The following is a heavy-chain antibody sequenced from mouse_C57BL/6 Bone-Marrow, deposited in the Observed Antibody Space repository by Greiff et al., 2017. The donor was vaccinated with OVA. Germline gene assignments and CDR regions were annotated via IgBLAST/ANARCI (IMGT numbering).Heavy chain of an antibody. CDR2: IWSGGST. V-gene: IGHV2-2*01. J-gene: IGHJ3*01. Sequence: VKLMESGPGLVQPSQSLSITCTVSGFSLTSYGVHWVRQSPGKGLEWLGVIWSGGSTDYNAAFISRLSISKDNSKSQVFFKMNSLQADDTAIYYCARVSFYYDYDWFAYWGQGTLVTVSA. CDR3: ARVSFYYDYDWFAY. CDR1: GFSLTSYG. D-gene: IGHD2-4*01.